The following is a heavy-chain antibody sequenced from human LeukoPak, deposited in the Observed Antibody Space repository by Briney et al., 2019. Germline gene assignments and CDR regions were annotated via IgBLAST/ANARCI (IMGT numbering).Heavy chain of an antibody. CDR3: AKEGYCSGGSCYSLINYYYYMDV. CDR2: IYSGGSS. CDR1: EFSVCSNY. Sequence: PGGSLGLFCAASEFSVCSNYMTWVRQAPGKGLEWVSLIYSGGSSYYADSVIGRFTISRDNYKNTLYLQVNSLRAEDTAVYYCAKEGYCSGGSCYSLINYYYYMDVWGKATTVTVSS. J-gene: IGHJ6*03. V-gene: IGHV3-66*01. D-gene: IGHD2-15*01.